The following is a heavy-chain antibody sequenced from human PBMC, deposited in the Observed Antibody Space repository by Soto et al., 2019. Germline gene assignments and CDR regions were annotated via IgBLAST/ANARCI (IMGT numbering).Heavy chain of an antibody. D-gene: IGHD3-9*01. Sequence: QVQLQQWGAGPLRPLETLSLTCGVSGGSFSGYYWAWIRQSPGKGLEWLGEINDRGSINYNPSLKSRVGSSVDTTKNHYSLRLRSVTAADTGVYYCARESHDILTGPPWVWYFDLWGRGTLVTVSS. CDR3: ARESHDILTGPPWVWYFDL. CDR1: GGSFSGYY. CDR2: INDRGSI. J-gene: IGHJ2*01. V-gene: IGHV4-34*01.